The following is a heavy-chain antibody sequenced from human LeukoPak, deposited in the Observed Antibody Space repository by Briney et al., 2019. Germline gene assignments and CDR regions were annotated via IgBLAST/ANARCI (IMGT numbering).Heavy chain of an antibody. V-gene: IGHV3-21*06. Sequence: GGSLRLSCAASGLTFNYYTMNWVRQAPGKGLEWVSSISSSGSHIYYADSVKGRFTISRDNAQNSMYLQMNSLRVEDTAVYYCARDKWSYYGLDLWGQGTSVSVSS. CDR3: ARDKWSYYGLDL. D-gene: IGHD1-26*01. CDR1: GLTFNYYT. CDR2: ISSSGSHI. J-gene: IGHJ6*02.